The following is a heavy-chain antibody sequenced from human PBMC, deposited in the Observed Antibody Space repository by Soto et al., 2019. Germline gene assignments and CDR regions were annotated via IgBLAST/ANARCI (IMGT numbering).Heavy chain of an antibody. J-gene: IGHJ4*02. V-gene: IGHV3-23*01. CDR2: ISGSGGST. CDR3: APRGDYRFGELLYRVFDY. D-gene: IGHD3-10*01. CDR1: GFTFSSYA. Sequence: EVQLLESGGGLVQPGGSLRLSCAASGFTFSSYAMSWVRQAPGKGLEWVSAISGSGGSTYYADSVKGRFTISRDNSKNTLYLQMNSLRAEDTAVYYCAPRGDYRFGELLYRVFDYWGQGTLVTVSS.